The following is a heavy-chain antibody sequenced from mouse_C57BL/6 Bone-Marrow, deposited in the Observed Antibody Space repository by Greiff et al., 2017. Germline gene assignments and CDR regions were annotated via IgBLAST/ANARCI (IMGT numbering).Heavy chain of an antibody. CDR3: ARDGSSLDWFAY. CDR1: GYTFTSSW. CDR2: IDPSDSYP. J-gene: IGHJ3*01. D-gene: IGHD1-1*01. V-gene: IGHV1-69*01. Sequence: QVQLKQPGAELVKPGASVKLSCKASGYTFTSSWMHWVKQRPGQGLEWIGEIDPSDSYPNYNQKFKGKSTLTVDKSSSTAYMQLSSLTSEDSAVYYCARDGSSLDWFAYWGQGTLVTVSA.